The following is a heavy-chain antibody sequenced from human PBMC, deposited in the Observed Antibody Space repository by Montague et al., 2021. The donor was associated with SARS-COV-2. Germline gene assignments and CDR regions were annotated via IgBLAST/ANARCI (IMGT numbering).Heavy chain of an antibody. Sequence: SETLSLTCTVSGGSISSYYWSWIRQPPGKGLEWIGYIYYSGSTNYNPSLKSRVTISVDTSTNQFSLKLTSVTAADTAVYYCARGRDGYYHRSALFDYWGQGTLVTVSS. V-gene: IGHV4-59*01. CDR2: IYYSGST. J-gene: IGHJ4*02. D-gene: IGHD3-22*01. CDR3: ARGRDGYYHRSALFDY. CDR1: GGSISSYY.